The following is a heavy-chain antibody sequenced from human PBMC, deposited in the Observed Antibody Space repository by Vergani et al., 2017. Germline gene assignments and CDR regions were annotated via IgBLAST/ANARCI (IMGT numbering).Heavy chain of an antibody. CDR2: ISYDGSNK. CDR3: TTARWGWELLDYAFDI. J-gene: IGHJ3*02. V-gene: IGHV3-30-3*01. CDR1: GFTFSSYA. D-gene: IGHD1-26*01. Sequence: QVQLVESGGGVVQPGRSLRLSCAASGFTFSSYAMHWVRQAPGKGLEWVAVISYDGSNKYYADSVKGRFTISRDNSKNTLYLQMNSLRAEDTAVYYCTTARWGWELLDYAFDIWGQGTMVTVSS.